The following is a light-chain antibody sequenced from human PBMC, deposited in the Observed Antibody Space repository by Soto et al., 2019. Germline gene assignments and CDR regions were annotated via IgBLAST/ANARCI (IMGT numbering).Light chain of an antibody. V-gene: IGKV4-1*01. CDR3: QQYNSYPT. Sequence: DIVMTQSPDSLAVSLGERATINCKSSQSVLYSSNNKNYLAWYQQKPGQPPKLLIYWASTRESGVPDRFSGSGSGTDFTLTISSLQPDDFATYYCQQYNSYPTFGQGTKVDIK. CDR1: QSVLYSSNNKNY. J-gene: IGKJ1*01. CDR2: WAS.